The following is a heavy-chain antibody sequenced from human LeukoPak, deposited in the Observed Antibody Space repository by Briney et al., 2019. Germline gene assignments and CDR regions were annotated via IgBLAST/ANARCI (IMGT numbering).Heavy chain of an antibody. CDR2: IYPSDSDT. D-gene: IGHD2-8*01. CDR1: GYSFNSYW. V-gene: IGHV5-51*01. Sequence: GESLKISCKGSGYSFNSYWTAWVRQMPGKGLEWMGIIYPSDSDTRYSPSFQGQATISADRSISTAYLHWSSLKASDTAMYYCARYCTNGRCYGYWGQGTLVTVSS. J-gene: IGHJ4*02. CDR3: ARYCTNGRCYGY.